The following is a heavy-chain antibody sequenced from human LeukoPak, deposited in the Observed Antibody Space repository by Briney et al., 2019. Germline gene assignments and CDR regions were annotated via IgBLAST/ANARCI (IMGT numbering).Heavy chain of an antibody. J-gene: IGHJ4*02. CDR1: GFTFSSYG. CDR3: ARDAPGGVIVPFDY. CDR2: ISSSSSYI. Sequence: GGSLRLSCAASGFTFSSYGMNWVRQAPGKGLEWVSSISSSSSYIYYADSVKGGFTISRDNANNSLYLQMNSLRAEDTAVYYCARDAPGGVIVPFDYWGQGTLVTVSS. D-gene: IGHD3-16*02. V-gene: IGHV3-21*01.